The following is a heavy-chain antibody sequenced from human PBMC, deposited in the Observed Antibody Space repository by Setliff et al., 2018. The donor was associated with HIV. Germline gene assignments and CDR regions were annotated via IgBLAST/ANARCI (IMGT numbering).Heavy chain of an antibody. V-gene: IGHV3-23*01. CDR3: AKGSLPSGYSYGFFDY. CDR1: GFIVSSNY. Sequence: PGGSLRLSCAASGFIVSSNYMSWVRQAPGKGLEWVSAISGSGGSTYYADSVKGRFTISRDNSKNTLYLQMNSLRAEDTAVYYCAKGSLPSGYSYGFFDYWGQGTLVTVSS. D-gene: IGHD5-18*01. J-gene: IGHJ4*02. CDR2: ISGSGGST.